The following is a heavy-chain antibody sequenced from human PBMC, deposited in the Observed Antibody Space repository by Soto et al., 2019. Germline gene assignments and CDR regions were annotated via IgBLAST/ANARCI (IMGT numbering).Heavy chain of an antibody. V-gene: IGHV1-18*04. D-gene: IGHD3-22*01. Sequence: ASVKVSCKASGYTFTSYGISWVRQAPGQGLEWMGWISAYNGNTNYAQKLQGGVTMTTDTSTSTAYMELRSLRSDDTAVYYCARETYYYDSSGYPLSNAFDIWGQGTMVTVSS. CDR1: GYTFTSYG. CDR3: ARETYYYDSSGYPLSNAFDI. CDR2: ISAYNGNT. J-gene: IGHJ3*02.